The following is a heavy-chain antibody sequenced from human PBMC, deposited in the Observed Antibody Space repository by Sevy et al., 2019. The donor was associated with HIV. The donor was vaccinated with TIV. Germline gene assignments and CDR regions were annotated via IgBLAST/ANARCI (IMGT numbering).Heavy chain of an antibody. CDR1: GFTFSRFG. CDR2: ISDDGTNK. D-gene: IGHD2-15*01. Sequence: GGSLRLSCVASGFTFSRFGMHWVRQAPGKGLEWVAVISDDGTNKYYGDSVKGRCTISRDNFKNTVYLQMNSLRAEDTAIYYCAKGGIACSGETCYVEWVQGTLVTVSS. CDR3: AKGGIACSGETCYVE. J-gene: IGHJ4*02. V-gene: IGHV3-30*18.